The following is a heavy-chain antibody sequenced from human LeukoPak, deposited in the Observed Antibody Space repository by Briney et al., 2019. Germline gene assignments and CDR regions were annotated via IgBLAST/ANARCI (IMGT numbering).Heavy chain of an antibody. CDR3: ARDLAGSIDY. V-gene: IGHV3-74*01. CDR2: ISNDGRTT. J-gene: IGHJ4*02. Sequence: GGSLRLSCAASGFTFSRFLMHWVRQAPGKGLVWVSLISNDGRTTRYADSVKGRFTVSRDNAKNTLYLEINSLRAEDTAVYYCARDLAGSIDYWGQGTLVTVSS. CDR1: GFTFSRFL. D-gene: IGHD6-19*01.